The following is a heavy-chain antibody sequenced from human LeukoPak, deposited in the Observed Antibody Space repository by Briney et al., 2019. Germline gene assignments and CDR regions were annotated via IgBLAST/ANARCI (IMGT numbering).Heavy chain of an antibody. J-gene: IGHJ4*02. CDR2: ISDGSRDT. V-gene: IGHV3-21*04. D-gene: IGHD5-12*01. CDR1: GFTFSSYS. Sequence: GGSLRLSCAASGFTFSSYSMNWVRQAPGKGLEWVSTISDGSRDTHYAGSVKGRFTISRDDSQNIVYLQMDSLRAEDTALYYCTTRLRNHFDYWGQGTQVTVSS. CDR3: TTRLRNHFDY.